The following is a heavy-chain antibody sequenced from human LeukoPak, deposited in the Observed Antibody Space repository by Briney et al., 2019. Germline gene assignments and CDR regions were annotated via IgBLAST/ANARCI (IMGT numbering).Heavy chain of an antibody. D-gene: IGHD3-3*01. Sequence: SETLSLTCAVYGGSFSGYYWSWIRQPPGKGLEWIGEINHSGSTNYNPSLKSRVTISVDTSKNQFSLKLSSVTAADTAVYYCARSDFWSGYSLDNWGQGTLVTVSS. CDR3: ARSDFWSGYSLDN. V-gene: IGHV4-34*01. CDR1: GGSFSGYY. CDR2: INHSGST. J-gene: IGHJ4*02.